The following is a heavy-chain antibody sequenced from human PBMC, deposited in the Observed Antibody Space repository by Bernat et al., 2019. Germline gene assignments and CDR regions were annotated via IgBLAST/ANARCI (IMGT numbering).Heavy chain of an antibody. J-gene: IGHJ4*02. V-gene: IGHV3-66*01. CDR1: GFTVSSNY. Sequence: EVQLVESGGGLVQPGGSLRLSCAASGFTVSSNYMSWVRQAPGKGLEWVSVIYSGGSTYYADSVKGRFTISRENSKNTLYLQMNSLRAEDTAVYYCARDEGGYDSSLLGYWGQGTLVTVSS. CDR3: ARDEGGYDSSLLGY. CDR2: IYSGGST. D-gene: IGHD3-22*01.